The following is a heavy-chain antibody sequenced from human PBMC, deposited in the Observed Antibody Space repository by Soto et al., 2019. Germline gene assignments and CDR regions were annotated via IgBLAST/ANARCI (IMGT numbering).Heavy chain of an antibody. CDR3: AIESLYYYGSGSYYYYYYYGMDV. Sequence: GASVKVSCKASGYTFTSYYMHWVRQAPGQGLEWMGIINPSGGSTSYAQKFQGRVTMTRDTSTSTVYMELSSLRSEDTAVYYCAIESLYYYGSGSYYYYYYYGMDVWGQGTTVTVSS. CDR1: GYTFTSYY. J-gene: IGHJ6*02. D-gene: IGHD3-10*01. V-gene: IGHV1-46*01. CDR2: INPSGGST.